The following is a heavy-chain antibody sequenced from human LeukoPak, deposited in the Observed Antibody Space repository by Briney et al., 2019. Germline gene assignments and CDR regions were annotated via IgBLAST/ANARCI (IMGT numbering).Heavy chain of an antibody. Sequence: ASVKVSCKASGYTFTGYYMHWVRQAPGQGLEWRGRINPNSGGTNYAQKFQGRATMTRDTSISTAYMELSRLRSDDTAVYYCARVFKGSGWYGEIDYWGQGTLVTVSS. CDR2: INPNSGGT. J-gene: IGHJ4*02. CDR3: ARVFKGSGWYGEIDY. V-gene: IGHV1-2*06. CDR1: GYTFTGYY. D-gene: IGHD6-19*01.